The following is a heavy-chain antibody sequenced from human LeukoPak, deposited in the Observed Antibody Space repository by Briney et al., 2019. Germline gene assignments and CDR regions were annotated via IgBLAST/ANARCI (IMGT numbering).Heavy chain of an antibody. CDR2: ISYDGSTK. Sequence: PGGSLRLSCAASGFTFSSYGMHWVRQAPGKGLEWVAVISYDGSTKYYADHAKGRFTISGDNAKNSLYLKMDSLRVEDTAVYYCARESLHSSRPERHIDYWGQGTLVTVSS. J-gene: IGHJ4*02. D-gene: IGHD2-2*01. V-gene: IGHV3-30*03. CDR1: GFTFSSYG. CDR3: ARESLHSSRPERHIDY.